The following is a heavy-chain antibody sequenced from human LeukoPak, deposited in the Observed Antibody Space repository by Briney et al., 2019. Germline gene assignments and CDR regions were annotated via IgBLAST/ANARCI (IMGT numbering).Heavy chain of an antibody. CDR1: GGPFTSYA. CDR3: ARKLRLGGNWFDP. CDR2: IIPISGTT. Sequence: XVKVSFKTSGGPFTSYAITWVRQAPGQGVEWMGKIIPISGTTNYAQKFQGRVTFTADESTSTAYMELSSLRSEDTALYYCARKLRLGGNWFDPWGQGTLVTVSS. D-gene: IGHD1-26*01. V-gene: IGHV1-69*15. J-gene: IGHJ5*02.